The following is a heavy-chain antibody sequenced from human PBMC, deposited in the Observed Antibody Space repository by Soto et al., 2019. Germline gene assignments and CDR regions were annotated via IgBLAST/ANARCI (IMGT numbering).Heavy chain of an antibody. J-gene: IGHJ5*02. Sequence: EVQLLESGGSLVQPGESLRLSCAGSGFTFSSYAIGWVRQAPGKGLEWVSSISGSGDSTYYADPVKGRFTISRDNSKNTPYPPMNSLRAEDTAVYYCAPVSSGPFPNGFDPWGQGTLVTVSS. CDR2: ISGSGDST. CDR3: APVSSGPFPNGFDP. CDR1: GFTFSSYA. V-gene: IGHV3-23*01. D-gene: IGHD3-22*01.